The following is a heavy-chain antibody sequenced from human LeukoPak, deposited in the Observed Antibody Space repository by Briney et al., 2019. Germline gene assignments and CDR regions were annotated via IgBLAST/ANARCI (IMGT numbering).Heavy chain of an antibody. CDR3: ARTYAINYDFWSGPNWFDP. Sequence: SETLSLTCTVSRGSINSYCWSWIRQPPGKGLGWIGYIYYSGSTNYNPSLKSRVTISIDTSKNQFSLKLSSVTAADTAVYYCARTYAINYDFWSGPNWFDPWGQGTLVTVSS. D-gene: IGHD3-3*01. CDR1: RGSINSYC. CDR2: IYYSGST. J-gene: IGHJ5*02. V-gene: IGHV4-59*01.